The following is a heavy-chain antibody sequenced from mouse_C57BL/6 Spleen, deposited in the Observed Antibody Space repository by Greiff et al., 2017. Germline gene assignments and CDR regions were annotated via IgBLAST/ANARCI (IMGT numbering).Heavy chain of an antibody. V-gene: IGHV1-26*01. Sequence: EVQLQQSGPELVKPGASVKISCKASGYTFTDYYMNWVKQSHGKSLEWIGDINPNNGGTSYNQKFKGKATLTVDKSSSTAYMELRSLTSEDSAVYYCAGAAQPLYWGQGTLVTVSA. CDR1: GYTFTDYY. D-gene: IGHD3-2*02. J-gene: IGHJ3*01. CDR2: INPNNGGT. CDR3: AGAAQPLY.